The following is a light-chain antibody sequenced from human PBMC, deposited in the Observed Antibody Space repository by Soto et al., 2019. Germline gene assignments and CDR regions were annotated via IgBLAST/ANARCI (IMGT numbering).Light chain of an antibody. J-gene: IGKJ1*01. V-gene: IGKV1-39*01. CDR1: QSISSY. CDR2: AAS. CDR3: QQSYSTPPA. Sequence: DIQMTQSPSSLSASVGDRVTITCRARQSISSYLSWYQQKPGKAPKLLIYAASSVQSGVPSRFSGSGLGTDFTLTISSLQPEDSATYYCQQSYSTPPAFGQGTKVEIK.